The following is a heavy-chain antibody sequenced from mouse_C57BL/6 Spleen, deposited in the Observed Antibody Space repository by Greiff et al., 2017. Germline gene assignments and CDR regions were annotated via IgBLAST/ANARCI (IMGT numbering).Heavy chain of an antibody. CDR3: AIRRPMYYYGSSYDFDY. Sequence: QVQLQQPGAELVMPGASVKLSCKASGYTFTSYWMHWVKQRPGQGLEWIGEIDPSDSYTNYNQKFKGKSTLTVDKSSSTAYMQLSSLTSEDSAVDYCAIRRPMYYYGSSYDFDYWGQGTTLTVSS. CDR2: IDPSDSYT. D-gene: IGHD1-1*01. V-gene: IGHV1-69*01. J-gene: IGHJ2*01. CDR1: GYTFTSYW.